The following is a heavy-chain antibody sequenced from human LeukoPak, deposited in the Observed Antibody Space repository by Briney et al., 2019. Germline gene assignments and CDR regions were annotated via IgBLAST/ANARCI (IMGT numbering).Heavy chain of an antibody. CDR1: GGSFSGYY. Sequence: SETLSLTCAVYGGSFSGYYWSWIRQPPGKGLEWIGEINHSRSTNYNPSLKSRVTISVDTSKNQFSLKLSSVTAADTAVYYCARRPGYCTNCVCLYYFDYWGQGTLVTVSS. CDR3: ARRPGYCTNCVCLYYFDY. J-gene: IGHJ4*02. V-gene: IGHV4-34*01. CDR2: INHSRST. D-gene: IGHD2-8*01.